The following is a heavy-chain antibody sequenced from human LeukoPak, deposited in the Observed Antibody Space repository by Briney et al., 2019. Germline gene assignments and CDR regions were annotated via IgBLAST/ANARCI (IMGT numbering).Heavy chain of an antibody. Sequence: ASVKVSRKTSGYTFTDYYIHWVRQAPGQGLEWMGWINAKSGGTNYAQKFQGRVTMTRDTSTSTAYMDLSSLRSDDTAVYYCAGANWAAGVAFDYWGQGTLVTVSP. CDR2: INAKSGGT. J-gene: IGHJ4*02. CDR1: GYTFTDYY. D-gene: IGHD1-1*01. V-gene: IGHV1-2*02. CDR3: AGANWAAGVAFDY.